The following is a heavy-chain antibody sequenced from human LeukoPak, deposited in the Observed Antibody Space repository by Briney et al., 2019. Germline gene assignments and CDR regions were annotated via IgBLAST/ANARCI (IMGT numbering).Heavy chain of an antibody. CDR1: GGSISSYY. Sequence: SETLSLTCTVSGGSISSYYWSWIRQPPGKGLEWIGYIYYSGRTNYNPSLKSRVTISVDTSRNQFSLKLSSVTAADTAVYSCARARITMVRGVIHPDWFDPWGQGTLVTVSS. V-gene: IGHV4-59*01. CDR2: IYYSGRT. J-gene: IGHJ5*02. D-gene: IGHD3-10*01. CDR3: ARARITMVRGVIHPDWFDP.